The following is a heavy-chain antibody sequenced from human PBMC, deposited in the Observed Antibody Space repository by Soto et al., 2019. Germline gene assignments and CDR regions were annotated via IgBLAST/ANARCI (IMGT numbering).Heavy chain of an antibody. Sequence: QVQLVESGGGVVQPGRSLRLSCAASGFTFSSYGMHWVRQAPGKGLEWVAVISYDGSNKYYADSVKGRFTISRDNSRNTLYLQMNSLRAEDTAVYYCARGGHGPRSYYYGMDVWGQGTTVTVSS. CDR1: GFTFSSYG. V-gene: IGHV3-30*03. CDR2: ISYDGSNK. CDR3: ARGGHGPRSYYYGMDV. D-gene: IGHD3-16*01. J-gene: IGHJ6*02.